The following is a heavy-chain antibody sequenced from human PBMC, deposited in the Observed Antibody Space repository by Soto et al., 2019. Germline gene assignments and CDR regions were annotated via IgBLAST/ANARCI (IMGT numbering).Heavy chain of an antibody. D-gene: IGHD2-2*01. J-gene: IGHJ5*02. CDR1: GYTFTSYY. V-gene: IGHV1-46*01. CDR3: ARENIDLSVPAAIGGLSWFDP. CDR2: INPSGGST. Sequence: ASVKVSCKASGYTFTSYYMHWVRQAPGQGLEWMGIINPSGGSTSYAQNFQGRVTMTTDKSTSTAYMELSSLRSEDTAVYYCARENIDLSVPAAIGGLSWFDPWGQGTLVTVSS.